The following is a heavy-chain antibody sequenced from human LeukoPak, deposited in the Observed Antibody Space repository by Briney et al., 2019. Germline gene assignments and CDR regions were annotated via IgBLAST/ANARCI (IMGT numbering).Heavy chain of an antibody. D-gene: IGHD4-17*01. Sequence: GGSLRLSCAVSGFTVTSNCMSWVRQAPGEGLEWVSFIYSGDTTYYADSVKGRFTISRDNSKNTLYLQMNSLRAEDTAVYYCARRGYGDYAPFDYWGQGTLVTVSS. V-gene: IGHV3-66*04. CDR3: ARRGYGDYAPFDY. CDR2: IYSGDTT. CDR1: GFTVTSNC. J-gene: IGHJ4*02.